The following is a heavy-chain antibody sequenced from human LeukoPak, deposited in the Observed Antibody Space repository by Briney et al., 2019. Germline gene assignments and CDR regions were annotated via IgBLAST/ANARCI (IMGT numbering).Heavy chain of an antibody. Sequence: ASVKVSCKASGYTFTSYNMHWVRHPPGQGLGWMGISNSSGGSTNYAQKFQGRVTMTRDTSTSTDYMELSSLRSEDTAVYYCARDGGSSGYPTDYWGQGTLVSVSS. CDR1: GYTFTSYN. J-gene: IGHJ4*02. D-gene: IGHD3-22*01. CDR2: SNSSGGST. CDR3: ARDGGSSGYPTDY. V-gene: IGHV1-46*01.